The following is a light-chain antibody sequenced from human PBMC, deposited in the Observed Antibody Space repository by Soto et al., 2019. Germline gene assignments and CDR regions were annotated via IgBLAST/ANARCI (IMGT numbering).Light chain of an antibody. J-gene: IGLJ1*01. CDR3: SSYTSSSTPYV. Sequence: QSVLTQPASVSGSPGQSITISCTGTSSDVGYYNYVSWYQQHPGKAPKVMIYEVSNRPSGVSDRFSGSKSGNTASLTISGLQAEDEADYYCSSYTSSSTPYVFGTGTKLTVL. CDR1: SSDVGYYNY. V-gene: IGLV2-14*01. CDR2: EVS.